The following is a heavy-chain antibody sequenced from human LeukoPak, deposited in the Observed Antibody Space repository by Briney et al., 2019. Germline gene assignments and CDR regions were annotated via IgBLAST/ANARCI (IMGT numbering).Heavy chain of an antibody. CDR2: MYLSGTT. V-gene: IGHV4-4*02. CDR3: ARLEEVAVGVC. D-gene: IGHD3-3*01. Sequence: PSGTLSLTCTVSGDSINSLDLWSWVRQPPGKGLEWIGEMYLSGTTHSNPSVKSRVTISIDKSKNQFSLKLSSVTAADMAVYYCARLEEVAVGVCWGQGTLVTVSS. J-gene: IGHJ4*02. CDR1: GDSINSLDL.